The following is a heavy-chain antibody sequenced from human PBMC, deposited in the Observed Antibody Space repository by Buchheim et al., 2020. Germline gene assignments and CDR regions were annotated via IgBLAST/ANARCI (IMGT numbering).Heavy chain of an antibody. CDR3: ARGEGITYYYDSSGLDY. V-gene: IGHV3-48*04. CDR1: GFTFSSYS. J-gene: IGHJ4*02. CDR2: ISSSSSTI. Sequence: EVQLVESGGGLVQPGGSLRLSCAASGFTFSSYSMNWVRQAPGKGLEWVSYISSSSSTIYYADSVKCRFTISRDNAKNSLYLQMNSLRAEDTAVYYCARGEGITYYYDSSGLDYWGQGTL. D-gene: IGHD3-22*01.